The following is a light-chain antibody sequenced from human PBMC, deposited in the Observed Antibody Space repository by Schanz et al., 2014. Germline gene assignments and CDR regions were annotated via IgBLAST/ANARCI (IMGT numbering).Light chain of an antibody. CDR3: QRYNSDPRT. CDR2: AAS. V-gene: IGKV3-15*01. CDR1: QSVSNN. Sequence: EIMMTQSPATLSVSPGERVTLSCRASQSVSNNLAWYQQKPGQVPRLLIYAASIRATGTPARFSGSGSATEFTLTISSLQSEDFATYYCQRYNSDPRTFGQGTKVEIK. J-gene: IGKJ1*01.